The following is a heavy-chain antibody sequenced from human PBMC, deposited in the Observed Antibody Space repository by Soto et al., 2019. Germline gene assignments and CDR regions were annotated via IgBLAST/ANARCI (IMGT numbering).Heavy chain of an antibody. J-gene: IGHJ5*02. CDR3: TRGRMVRGVIVSYNWFDP. V-gene: IGHV1-18*01. CDR2: NSAYNGNT. Sequence: QVQLVQSGAEVKKPGASVNVSCKASGYTFTSYGISWVRQAPGQGLERMGWNSAYNGNTNSAQKHQGRVTMTTDTSSSTAYMELRSLRSDDTAVYYCTRGRMVRGVIVSYNWFDPWGQGTLVTVSS. D-gene: IGHD3-10*01. CDR1: GYTFTSYG.